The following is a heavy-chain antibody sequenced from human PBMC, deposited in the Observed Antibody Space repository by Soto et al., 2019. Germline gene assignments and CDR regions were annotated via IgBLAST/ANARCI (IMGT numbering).Heavy chain of an antibody. Sequence: QVKLVESGGGVVQPGRSLRLSCAAPGFIFNSFGMHWVRQAPGKGLEWVTIIWNDGNNTYYADSVKGRFTISRDNSKNTVYRQMNNLRVEDTAVYYCARDDSSGWTQDYWGRGTLVTVSS. D-gene: IGHD6-19*01. CDR1: GFIFNSFG. J-gene: IGHJ4*02. V-gene: IGHV3-33*08. CDR3: ARDDSSGWTQDY. CDR2: IWNDGNNT.